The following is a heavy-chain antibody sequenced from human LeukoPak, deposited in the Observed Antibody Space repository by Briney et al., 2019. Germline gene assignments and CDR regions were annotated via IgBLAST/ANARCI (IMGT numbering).Heavy chain of an antibody. CDR2: INAGNGNT. J-gene: IGHJ5*02. Sequence: VASVKVSCKASGYTFTSYDINWVRQATGQRLEWMGWINAGNGNTKYSQKFQGRVTITRDTSASIAYMELSSLRSEDTAVYYCARELGAYWFDPWGQGTLVTVSS. CDR3: ARELGAYWFDP. V-gene: IGHV1-3*01. CDR1: GYTFTSYD.